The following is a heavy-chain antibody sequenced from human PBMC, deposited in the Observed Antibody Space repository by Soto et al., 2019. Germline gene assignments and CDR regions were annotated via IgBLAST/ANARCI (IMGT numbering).Heavy chain of an antibody. D-gene: IGHD2-2*01. J-gene: IGHJ4*02. CDR2: ISYDGSDK. V-gene: IGHV3-30*18. CDR3: VKDPRLNCVSPTCFSLGTH. CDR1: GFTFSSYG. Sequence: QVQLVESGGGVVQPGRSLRLSCAASGFTFSSYGMHWVRQAPGKGLEWLAVISYDGSDKWYADSVKGRFTISRDNAKNTLYLQMNSLRLEDTAVFYCVKDPRLNCVSPTCFSLGTHWGQGTLVTVSS.